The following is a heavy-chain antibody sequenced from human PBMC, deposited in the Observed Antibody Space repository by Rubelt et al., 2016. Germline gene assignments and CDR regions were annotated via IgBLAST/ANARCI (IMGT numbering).Heavy chain of an antibody. V-gene: IGHV1-3*01. Sequence: QVQLVQSGAEVKKPGASVKVSCKASGYTFTSYAMHWVRQAPGQRLEWMGWINAGNGNTKNSQKFQGRVTITRDTSASTAYMELSSLRSEDTAVYYCARGGLSELLWFGESRIDYWGQGTLVTVSS. D-gene: IGHD3-10*01. CDR3: ARGGLSELLWFGESRIDY. CDR2: INAGNGNT. CDR1: GYTFTSYA. J-gene: IGHJ4*02.